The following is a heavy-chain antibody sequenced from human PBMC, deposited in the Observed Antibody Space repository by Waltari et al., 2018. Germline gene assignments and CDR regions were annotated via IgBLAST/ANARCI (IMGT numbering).Heavy chain of an antibody. Sequence: QEQLQQWGAGLLKPSETLSLTCAVYGGSFSGYYWSWIRQPPGQGLEWIGEINHSGSTNYNQSLKSRITISVDTSKSQFSLKRSSVTAADTAVYYCAREEVYCSGGSCYSLYGWFDTWGQGTLVTVSS. CDR3: AREEVYCSGGSCYSLYGWFDT. CDR2: INHSGST. D-gene: IGHD2-15*01. J-gene: IGHJ5*02. V-gene: IGHV4-34*01. CDR1: GGSFSGYY.